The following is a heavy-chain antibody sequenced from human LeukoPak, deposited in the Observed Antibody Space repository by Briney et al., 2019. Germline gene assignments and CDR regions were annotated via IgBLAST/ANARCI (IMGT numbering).Heavy chain of an antibody. CDR3: ARALSNTMVRGLYEVKTTWDY. V-gene: IGHV3-21*01. CDR1: GFTFSSYS. CDR2: ISSSSSYI. Sequence: GGSLRLSCAASGFTFSSYSMNWVRQAPGKGLEWVSSISSSSSYIYYADSVKGRFTISRDNAKNSLYLQMNSLRAEDTAVYYCARALSNTMVRGLYEVKTTWDYWGQGTLVTVSS. D-gene: IGHD3-10*01. J-gene: IGHJ4*02.